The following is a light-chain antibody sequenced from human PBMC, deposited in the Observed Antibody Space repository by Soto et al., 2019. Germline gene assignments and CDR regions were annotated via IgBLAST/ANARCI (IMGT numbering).Light chain of an antibody. CDR1: QSVGDTF. CDR2: GVS. CDR3: GQFVSSPPRT. Sequence: EIVLTQSPGTLSLSPGEKATLSCRASQSVGDTFLSWYQQKPGLAPRLLIYGVSNRATGIPDRFSGSGSGTAYILTISRLEPEDFALYYCGQFVSSPPRTFGQGTKVEI. J-gene: IGKJ1*01. V-gene: IGKV3-20*01.